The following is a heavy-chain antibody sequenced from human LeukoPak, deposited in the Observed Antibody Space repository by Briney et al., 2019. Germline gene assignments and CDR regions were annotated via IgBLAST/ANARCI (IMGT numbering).Heavy chain of an antibody. J-gene: IGHJ4*02. V-gene: IGHV3-23*01. CDR1: GFTFSSHA. Sequence: GGSLRLSCAASGFTFSSHAMSWVRQAPGKGLEWVSAISGSGGSTYYADSVKGRFTISRDNSKNTLYLQMNSLRAEDTAVYYCAKDSGRDCSSTSCYIDYWGQGTLVTVSS. CDR2: ISGSGGST. D-gene: IGHD2-2*01. CDR3: AKDSGRDCSSTSCYIDY.